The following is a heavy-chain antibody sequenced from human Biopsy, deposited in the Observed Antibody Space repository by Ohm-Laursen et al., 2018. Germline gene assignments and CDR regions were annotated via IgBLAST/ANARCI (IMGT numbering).Heavy chain of an antibody. Sequence: SETLSLTCTVSGASITAYYWSWIRQPPGRGLECIGNIHHSGSTNYNPSLKSRLTISVDTSKNQFSLKLSSVTAADTAVYYCARMDCSGGSCHYYSYGMDVWGQGTTVTVSS. CDR3: ARMDCSGGSCHYYSYGMDV. D-gene: IGHD2-15*01. CDR2: IHHSGST. V-gene: IGHV4-4*09. CDR1: GASITAYY. J-gene: IGHJ6*02.